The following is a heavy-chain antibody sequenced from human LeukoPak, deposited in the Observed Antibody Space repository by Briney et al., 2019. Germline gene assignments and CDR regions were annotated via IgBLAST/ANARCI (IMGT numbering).Heavy chain of an antibody. V-gene: IGHV4-59*01. J-gene: IGHJ6*02. CDR3: ARALGSPQNLYYYYGMDV. CDR1: GGSISSYY. Sequence: PSETLSLTCTVSGGSISSYYWSWIRQPPGKGLEWIGYIYYSGSTNYNPSLKSRVTISVDTSKNQFSLKLSSVTAADTAVYYCARALGSPQNLYYYYGMDVWGQGTTVTVSS. CDR2: IYYSGST. D-gene: IGHD7-27*01.